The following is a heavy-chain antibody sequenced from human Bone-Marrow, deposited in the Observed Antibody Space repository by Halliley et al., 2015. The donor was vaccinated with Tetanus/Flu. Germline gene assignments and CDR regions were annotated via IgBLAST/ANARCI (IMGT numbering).Heavy chain of an antibody. CDR3: ARGGNYAY. CDR2: INPRRDTR. Sequence: PGLGLEWLETINPRRDTRGHAPKFQGRVTLTTVTSTNTVYMELGGLRSEDTAVYYCARGGNYAYWGQGTLVTVSS. V-gene: IGHV1-46*01. D-gene: IGHD3-22*01. J-gene: IGHJ4*02.